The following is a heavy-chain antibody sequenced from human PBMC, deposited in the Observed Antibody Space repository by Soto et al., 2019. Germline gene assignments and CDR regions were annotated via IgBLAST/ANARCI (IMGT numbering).Heavy chain of an antibody. Sequence: PGGSLRLSCAASGFTFSRFVMHWVRQAPGKGLEWVAVISFDGSNKYYADSVKGRFTISRDNSKNTLFLQMNSLRADDTAVYYCANHYSSTWYHYYFDYWGQGTLVTVSS. CDR1: GFTFSRFV. D-gene: IGHD6-13*01. CDR3: ANHYSSTWYHYYFDY. CDR2: ISFDGSNK. V-gene: IGHV3-30*18. J-gene: IGHJ4*02.